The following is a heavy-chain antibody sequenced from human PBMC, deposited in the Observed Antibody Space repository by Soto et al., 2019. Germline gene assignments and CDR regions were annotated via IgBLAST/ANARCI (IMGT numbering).Heavy chain of an antibody. V-gene: IGHV3-66*01. J-gene: IGHJ3*02. CDR1: GFTVSSNY. CDR2: IYSGGST. CDR3: ARSDTPRDPAFDI. Sequence: EVQLVESGGGLVQPGGSLRLSCAAYGFTVSSNYMSWVRQAPGKGLEWVSVIYSGGSTYYADSVKGRFTISRDNSKNTLYLQMNSLRAEDTAVYYCARSDTPRDPAFDIWGQGTMVTVSS.